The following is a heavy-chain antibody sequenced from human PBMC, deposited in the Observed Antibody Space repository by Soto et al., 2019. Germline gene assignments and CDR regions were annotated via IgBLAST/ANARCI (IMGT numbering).Heavy chain of an antibody. CDR1: GYTFTGYY. D-gene: IGHD2-15*01. Sequence: ASVKVSCKASGYTFTGYYMHWVRQAPGQGLEWMGWINPNSGGTNYAQKFQGWVTMTRDTSISTAYMELSRLRSDDTAVYYCAREGGYCSGGSCLNWFDPWGQGTLVTVSS. CDR3: AREGGYCSGGSCLNWFDP. CDR2: INPNSGGT. V-gene: IGHV1-2*04. J-gene: IGHJ5*02.